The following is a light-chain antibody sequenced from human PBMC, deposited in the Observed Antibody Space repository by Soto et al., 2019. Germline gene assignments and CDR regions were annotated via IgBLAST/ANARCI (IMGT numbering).Light chain of an antibody. Sequence: DVQRTQYNSTLSASVGDRVTITCRASQTISSWLAWYQQKPGKAPNLLIYDASSLESGAPSRFSGSGSGTEFTLTISSLQPDDFAPHYCQQHSSDPWTFAEGTKVDIK. CDR2: DAS. V-gene: IGKV1-5*01. J-gene: IGKJ1*01. CDR3: QQHSSDPWT. CDR1: QTISSW.